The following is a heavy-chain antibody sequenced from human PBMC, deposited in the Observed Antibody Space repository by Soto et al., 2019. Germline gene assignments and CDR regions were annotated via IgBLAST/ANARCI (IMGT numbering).Heavy chain of an antibody. D-gene: IGHD3-22*01. Sequence: PGESLKISCKGSGYSFTSYWISWVRQMPGKGLEWMGRIDPSDSYTNYSPSFQGHVTISADKSISTAYVQWSSLRASDSAMYYCARLHPYYYDSSGYYRPQNWFDPWGQGTLVTVSS. CDR3: ARLHPYYYDSSGYYRPQNWFDP. CDR1: GYSFTSYW. V-gene: IGHV5-10-1*01. J-gene: IGHJ5*02. CDR2: IDPSDSYT.